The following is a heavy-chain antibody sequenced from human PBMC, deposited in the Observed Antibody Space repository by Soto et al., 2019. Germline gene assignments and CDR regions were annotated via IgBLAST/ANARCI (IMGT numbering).Heavy chain of an antibody. CDR3: ARVGDNSGLGY. CDR2: INSDGTIT. CDR1: GFTFSRYG. J-gene: IGHJ4*02. D-gene: IGHD3-10*01. V-gene: IGHV3-74*01. Sequence: EVQLVESGGGLVQPGGSLRLSCAASGFTFSRYGMHWVRQAPGKGLMWVSRINSDGTITTYADDVKGRFTISRDNANNSLFLQMNSLRAEDTAVYYCARVGDNSGLGYWGQGTLVTVSS.